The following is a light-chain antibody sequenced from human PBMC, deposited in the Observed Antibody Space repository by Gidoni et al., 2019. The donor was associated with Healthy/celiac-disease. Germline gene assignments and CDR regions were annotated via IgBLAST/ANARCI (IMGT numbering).Light chain of an antibody. J-gene: IGLJ2*01. CDR1: SSDVGGYNY. CDR3: SSYTSSSSEV. CDR2: DVS. Sequence: QSALTQPASVSVSAGQSNTISCTGTSSDVGGYNYASWHQQHPGKAPKLMSYDVSNRPSGVSNRCSGSKSGNTASLTISGLQAEDEADYYCSSYTSSSSEVFGGGTKLTVL. V-gene: IGLV2-14*03.